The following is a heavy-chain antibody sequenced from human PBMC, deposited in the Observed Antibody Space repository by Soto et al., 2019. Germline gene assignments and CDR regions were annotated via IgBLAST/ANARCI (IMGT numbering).Heavy chain of an antibody. CDR2: ISYDGSNK. Sequence: PGGSLRLSCAASGFTFSSYAMHWVRQAPGKGLEWVAVISYDGSNKYYADSVKGRFTISRDNSKNTLYLQMNSLRAEDTAVYYCARVMGPKDLHDAFDIWGQGTMVTVSS. V-gene: IGHV3-30-3*01. CDR1: GFTFSSYA. D-gene: IGHD4-4*01. CDR3: ARVMGPKDLHDAFDI. J-gene: IGHJ3*02.